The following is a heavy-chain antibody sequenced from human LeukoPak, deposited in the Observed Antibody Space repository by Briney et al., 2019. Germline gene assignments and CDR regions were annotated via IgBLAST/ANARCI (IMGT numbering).Heavy chain of an antibody. CDR1: GFTVSSNY. CDR2: IYSGGST. D-gene: IGHD4-23*01. CDR3: ARCGGGNPRWFDP. V-gene: IGHV3-53*01. J-gene: IGHJ5*02. Sequence: GGSLRLSCAASGFTVSSNYMSWVRQAPGKGLEWVSVIYSGGSTYYADSVKGRFTISRDNSKNTLYLQMNSLRAEDTAVYYCARCGGGNPRWFDPWGQGTLVTVSS.